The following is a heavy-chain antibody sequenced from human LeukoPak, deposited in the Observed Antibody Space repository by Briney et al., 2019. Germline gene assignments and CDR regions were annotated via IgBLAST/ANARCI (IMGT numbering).Heavy chain of an antibody. CDR2: IIPIFGTA. CDR1: GGTFSSYA. Sequence: GSSVKVSCKASGGTFSSYAISWVRQAPGQGLEWMGGIIPIFGTANYAQKFQGRVTITADESMSTAYMELSSLRSEDTAVYYCARAAADCSSTSCYLWYFDLWGRGTLVTVSS. D-gene: IGHD2-2*01. V-gene: IGHV1-69*01. CDR3: ARAAADCSSTSCYLWYFDL. J-gene: IGHJ2*01.